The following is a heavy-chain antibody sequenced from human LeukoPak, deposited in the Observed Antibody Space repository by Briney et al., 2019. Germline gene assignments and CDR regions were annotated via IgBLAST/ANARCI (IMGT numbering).Heavy chain of an antibody. CDR1: GYSFTSYW. CDR2: TYPGDSDT. V-gene: IGHV5-51*01. J-gene: IGHJ5*02. D-gene: IGHD2-8*01. CDR3: GRTPPVDTGLVFLIDP. Sequence: GESLKISWKGSGYSFTSYWIGWVRQMPGKGLEWMGITYPGDSDTRYSPSFQGQVTISADKSISTASLQWSSLQASHTAMFYCGRTPPVDTGLVFLIDPWGQGTLVTVSS.